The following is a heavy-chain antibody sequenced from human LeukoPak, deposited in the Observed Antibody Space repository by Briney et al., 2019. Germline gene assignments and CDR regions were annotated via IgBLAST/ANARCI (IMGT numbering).Heavy chain of an antibody. Sequence: SETLSLTCAVYGGSFSGYYWSWIRQPPGKGLEWIGEINHSGSTNYDPSLKSRVIISVDTSKNQFSLNLNSVTAADTAVYYCAREMDAHPRIVVWGQGTLVTVSS. CDR1: GGSFSGYY. D-gene: IGHD2-21*01. J-gene: IGHJ1*01. CDR2: INHSGST. CDR3: AREMDAHPRIVV. V-gene: IGHV4-34*09.